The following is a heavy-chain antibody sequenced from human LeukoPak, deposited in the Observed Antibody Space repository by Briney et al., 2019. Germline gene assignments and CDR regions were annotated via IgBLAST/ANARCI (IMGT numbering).Heavy chain of an antibody. CDR2: INTKTGHP. CDR1: GYIFTKSA. Sequence: GASVKVSCKASGYIFTKSAINWVRQAPGQGLKWMGWINTKTGHPTYAQGFTGRFLFSLDTSVNTAYLQINSLKSEDTAMYYCVREQFDPWGQGTLVTVSS. V-gene: IGHV7-4-1*02. CDR3: VREQFDP. J-gene: IGHJ5*02.